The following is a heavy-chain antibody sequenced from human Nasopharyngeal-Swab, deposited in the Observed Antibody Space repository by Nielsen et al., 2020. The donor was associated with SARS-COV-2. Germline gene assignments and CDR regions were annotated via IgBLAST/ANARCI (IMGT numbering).Heavy chain of an antibody. Sequence: ASVKVSCKASGYTFADYGMHWVRQAPGQGLEWMGWITAGNSNTKYSEKFQDRVTITRDTSASTVYMELSSLRSEDTAVYYCARPPIQQAYYYGSGSYYFPYWGQGTLVTVSS. CDR1: GYTFADYG. J-gene: IGHJ4*02. D-gene: IGHD3-10*01. CDR3: ARPPIQQAYYYGSGSYYFPY. V-gene: IGHV1-3*01. CDR2: ITAGNSNT.